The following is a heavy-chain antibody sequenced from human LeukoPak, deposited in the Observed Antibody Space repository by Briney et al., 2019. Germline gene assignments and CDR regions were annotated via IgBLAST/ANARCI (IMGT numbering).Heavy chain of an antibody. D-gene: IGHD5-24*01. V-gene: IGHV3-21*04. CDR3: AKEGRSLQTY. CDR1: GFIFSSYS. J-gene: IGHJ4*02. CDR2: ISSSSSYI. Sequence: RPGGSLRLSCAASGFIFSSYSMNWVRQAPGKGLEWVSSISSSSSYIYYEDSVKGRFTISRDNAKNSLYLQMNSLRVEDTAVYYCAKEGRSLQTYWGQGTLVTVSS.